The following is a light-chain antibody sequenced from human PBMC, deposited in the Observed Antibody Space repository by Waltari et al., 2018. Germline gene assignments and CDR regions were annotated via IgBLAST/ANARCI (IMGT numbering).Light chain of an antibody. J-gene: IGLJ3*02. CDR3: QTGGHGTWV. CDR2: VNSDGSH. V-gene: IGLV4-69*01. CDR1: SGYSSNV. Sequence: LVLTQSPSASASLGASVKLTCTLSSGYSSNVIAWLQQQPGKGPRYLMKVNSDGSHRKGGDIPDRFSASKSGTECYLTISSLQSEDEADYYCQTGGHGTWVFGGGTKLTVL.